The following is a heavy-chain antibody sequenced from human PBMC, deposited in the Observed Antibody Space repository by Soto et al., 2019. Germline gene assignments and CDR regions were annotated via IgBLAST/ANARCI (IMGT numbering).Heavy chain of an antibody. J-gene: IGHJ5*02. CDR3: VQGGLPFLEWLLGWFDP. Sequence: EVQLLESGGGLVQPGGSLRLSCAASGFTFSSYAMSWVRQAPGKGLEWVSAISGSGGSTYYADSVKGRFTISRDNSKNTLYLQMNSLRAEDTAVYYCVQGGLPFLEWLLGWFDPWGQGTLVTVSS. V-gene: IGHV3-23*01. D-gene: IGHD3-3*01. CDR1: GFTFSSYA. CDR2: ISGSGGST.